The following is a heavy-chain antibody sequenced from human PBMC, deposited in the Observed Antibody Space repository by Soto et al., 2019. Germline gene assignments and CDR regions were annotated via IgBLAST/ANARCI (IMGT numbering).Heavy chain of an antibody. CDR2: ISVYSGNT. V-gene: IGHV1-18*01. Sequence: VASVKVSCKTSGYNFVTYCITWVRQAPGQGLEWMGWISVYSGNTHYAQKFHDRVTLTTDTSTTTAYMDLRNLTSDDSAFYYCARNTPFFESSGSADYWGQGTLVTVSS. J-gene: IGHJ4*02. D-gene: IGHD3-22*01. CDR1: GYNFVTYC. CDR3: ARNTPFFESSGSADY.